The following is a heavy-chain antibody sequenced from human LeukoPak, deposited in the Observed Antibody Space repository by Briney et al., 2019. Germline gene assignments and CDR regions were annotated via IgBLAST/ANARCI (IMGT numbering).Heavy chain of an antibody. CDR1: GGSISSYY. D-gene: IGHD3-22*01. J-gene: IGHJ4*02. V-gene: IGHV4-59*01. Sequence: PSETLSLTCTVSGGSISSYYWSWIRQPPGKGLEWIGYIYYSGSTNYNPSLRSRVTISVDTSKNQFSLKLSSVTAADTAVYYCARGIYSTYYYDSSGYYYFDHWGQGTLVTVSS. CDR2: IYYSGST. CDR3: ARGIYSTYYYDSSGYYYFDH.